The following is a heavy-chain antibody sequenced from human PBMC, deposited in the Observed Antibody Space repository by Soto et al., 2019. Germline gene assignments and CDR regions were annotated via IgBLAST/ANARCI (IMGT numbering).Heavy chain of an antibody. CDR1: GGSISSYY. V-gene: IGHV4-59*01. D-gene: IGHD5-18*01. CDR2: IYYSGST. Sequence: PSETLSLTCTVSGGSISSYYWSWIRQPPGKGLEWIGYIYYSGSTNYNPSLKSRVTISVDTSKNQFSLKLSSVTAADTAVYYCARWYSYGYGWFDPWGQETLVTVSS. J-gene: IGHJ5*02. CDR3: ARWYSYGYGWFDP.